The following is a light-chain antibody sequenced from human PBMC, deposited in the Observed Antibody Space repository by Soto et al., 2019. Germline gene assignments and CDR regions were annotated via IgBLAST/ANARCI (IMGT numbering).Light chain of an antibody. Sequence: EIVLTQSPGTLSLSPGERATLSCRASQSVSSSYLAWYQQKPGQAPRLLIYGASSRATGIPDRFSGSGSGTDFTLTISSLQPADFATYYCQQSYSTSWTFGQGTKVDIK. CDR1: QSVSSSY. CDR3: QQSYSTSWT. V-gene: IGKV3-20*01. CDR2: GAS. J-gene: IGKJ1*01.